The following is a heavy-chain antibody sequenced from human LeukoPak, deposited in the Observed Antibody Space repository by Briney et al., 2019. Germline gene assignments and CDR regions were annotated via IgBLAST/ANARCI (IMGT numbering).Heavy chain of an antibody. CDR3: ARDRYGDYAS. V-gene: IGHV3-7*01. CDR1: GLTFSASW. CDR2: INQDGSEQ. Sequence: GGSLRLSCAASGLTFSASWMSWARQAPGKGLEWVATINQDGSEQYYVDSVKGRFTISRDNAENSLFLHMSSLRVEDTALYYCARDRYGDYASWGQGTLVTVSS. D-gene: IGHD4-17*01. J-gene: IGHJ4*02.